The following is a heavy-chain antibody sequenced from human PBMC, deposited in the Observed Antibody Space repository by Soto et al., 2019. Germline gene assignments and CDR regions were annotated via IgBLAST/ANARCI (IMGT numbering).Heavy chain of an antibody. CDR3: ARGCSGGSCYSHFDY. V-gene: IGHV4-61*01. CDR1: GGSVSSGSYY. Sequence: QVQLQESGPGLVKPSETLSLTCTVSGGSVSSGSYYWSWIRQPPGKGLEWIGYIYYRGSTNYNPSLQSRVTISVDTSKNQFSLKLSSVTAADTAVYYCARGCSGGSCYSHFDYWGQGTLVTVSS. J-gene: IGHJ4*02. CDR2: IYYRGST. D-gene: IGHD2-15*01.